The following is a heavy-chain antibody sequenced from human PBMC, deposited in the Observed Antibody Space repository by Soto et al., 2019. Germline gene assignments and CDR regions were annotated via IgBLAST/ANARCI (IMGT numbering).Heavy chain of an antibody. V-gene: IGHV1-69*01. D-gene: IGHD2-2*01. CDR3: TRVDIVVVPASPWGYYGMDV. CDR1: GGTFSSYA. Sequence: QVQLVQSGAEVKKPGSSVKVSCKASGGTFSSYAISWVRQAPGQGLEWMGGIIPIFGTANYAQKFQCRVKVTADVSTSAASMELSSGRSEDTAVYYCTRVDIVVVPASPWGYYGMDVWGQGTTVTVSS. J-gene: IGHJ6*02. CDR2: IIPIFGTA.